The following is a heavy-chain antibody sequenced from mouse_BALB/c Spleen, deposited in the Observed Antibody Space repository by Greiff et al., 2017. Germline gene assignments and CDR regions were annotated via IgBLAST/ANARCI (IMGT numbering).Heavy chain of an antibody. Sequence: VQLQQSGAELVKPGASVKLSCKASGYTFTSYWMHWVKQRPGQGLEWIGEIDPSDSYTNYNQKFKGKATLTVDKSSSTAYMQLSSLTSEDSAVYYCARNGPFAYWGQGTLVTVSA. J-gene: IGHJ3*01. CDR2: IDPSDSYT. CDR1: GYTFTSYW. CDR3: ARNGPFAY. D-gene: IGHD1-2*01. V-gene: IGHV1-69*02.